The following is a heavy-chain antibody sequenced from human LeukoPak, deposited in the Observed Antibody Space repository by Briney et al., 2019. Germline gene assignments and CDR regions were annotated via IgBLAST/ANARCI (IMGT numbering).Heavy chain of an antibody. CDR3: ARAFKVPSCYFDL. CDR1: GFTFSSYG. Sequence: GGSLRLSCAASGFTFSSYGMSWVRQAPGKGLEWVSAISGSGGSTYYADSVKGRFTISRDNAKNSLYLQMNSLRVEDTAVYYCARAFKVPSCYFDLWGRGTLVTVSS. CDR2: ISGSGGST. J-gene: IGHJ2*01. V-gene: IGHV3-23*01.